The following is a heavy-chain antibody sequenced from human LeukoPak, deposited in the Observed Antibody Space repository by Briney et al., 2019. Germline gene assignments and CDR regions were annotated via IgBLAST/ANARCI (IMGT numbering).Heavy chain of an antibody. V-gene: IGHV1-46*01. CDR2: INPSGGST. D-gene: IGHD3-3*01. CDR3: ARDGRYDFWSGYSPNNWFDP. J-gene: IGHJ5*02. CDR1: GYTFTSYY. Sequence: ASVKVSCKASGYTFTSYYMHWVRQAPGQGLEWMGIINPSGGSTSYAQKFQGRVTMTRDTSTSTAYMELSSLRSEDTAVYYCARDGRYDFWSGYSPNNWFDPWGQGTLVTVSS.